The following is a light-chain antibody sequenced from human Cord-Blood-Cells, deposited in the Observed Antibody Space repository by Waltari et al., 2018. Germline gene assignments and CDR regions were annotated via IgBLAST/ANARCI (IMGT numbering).Light chain of an antibody. Sequence: QSALTPPASVSGSPGQSITLPRTGTRSDAWGLHFFSWYQQHPGKAPKLMIYDVSKRPSGVSNRFSGSKSGNTASLTISGLQAEDEADYYCSSYTSSSTYVFGTGTKVTVL. J-gene: IGLJ1*01. CDR1: RSDAWGLHF. V-gene: IGLV2-14*01. CDR3: SSYTSSSTYV. CDR2: DVS.